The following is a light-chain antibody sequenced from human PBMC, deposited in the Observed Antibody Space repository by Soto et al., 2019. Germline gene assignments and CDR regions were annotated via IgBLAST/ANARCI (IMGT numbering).Light chain of an antibody. CDR2: GNS. CDR3: QSYDSSHV. J-gene: IGLJ1*01. V-gene: IGLV1-40*01. CDR1: SSNIGAGYD. Sequence: QSVLTQPPSESGAPGQRVTISCTGSSSNIGAGYDVHWYQQLPGTAPKLLIYGNSNRPSGVPDRFSGSKSGTSASLAITGLQAEDEADYYCQSYDSSHVFGTGTKVTVL.